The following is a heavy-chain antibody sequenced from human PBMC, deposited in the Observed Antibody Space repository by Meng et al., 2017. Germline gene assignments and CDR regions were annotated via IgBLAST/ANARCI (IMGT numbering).Heavy chain of an antibody. Sequence: EVQGVGSGEGLVRRGGSLGLSCAASGFTFSSYGMSGVRQAPGKGLEWVSAISGSGGSTYYADSVKGRFTISRDNSKNTLYLQMNSLRAEDTAVYYCAKDRKARGSGSRGDFDYWGQGTLVTVSS. J-gene: IGHJ4*02. D-gene: IGHD3-10*01. CDR2: ISGSGGST. CDR3: AKDRKARGSGSRGDFDY. CDR1: GFTFSSYG. V-gene: IGHV3-23*04.